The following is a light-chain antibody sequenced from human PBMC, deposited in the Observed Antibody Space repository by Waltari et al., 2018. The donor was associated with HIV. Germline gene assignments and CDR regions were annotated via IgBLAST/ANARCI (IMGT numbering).Light chain of an antibody. Sequence: DIQMTQSPSSLSASVGDKVAITCRASQSVSMFLNWYQQRPGKAPNLLIYGATTLHTGGPSRFSGRRSGADFTLTISNLQPEDFATYYCQQYNSYPWTFGQGTKVEIK. CDR2: GAT. CDR1: QSVSMF. V-gene: IGKV1-16*01. CDR3: QQYNSYPWT. J-gene: IGKJ1*01.